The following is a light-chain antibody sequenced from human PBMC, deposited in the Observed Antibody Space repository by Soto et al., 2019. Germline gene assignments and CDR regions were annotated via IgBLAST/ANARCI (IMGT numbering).Light chain of an antibody. CDR3: AAWDDSLNGVV. J-gene: IGLJ2*01. CDR1: SSNIGSNT. Sequence: QSVRTQPPSASGTPGQRVTIAWSGSSSNIGSNTVNWYQQLPGTAPKLLIYSNNQRPSGVPDRFSGSKSGTSASLAISGLQSEDEADYYCAAWDDSLNGVVFGGGTKLTVL. V-gene: IGLV1-44*01. CDR2: SNN.